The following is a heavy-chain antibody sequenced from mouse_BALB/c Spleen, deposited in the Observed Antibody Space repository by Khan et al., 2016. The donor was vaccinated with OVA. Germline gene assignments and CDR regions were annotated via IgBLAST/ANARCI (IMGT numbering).Heavy chain of an antibody. V-gene: IGHV2-2*01. Sequence: QVQLKQSGPGLVQPSQSLSITCTVSGFSLNTYGIHWIRQSQGKGLEWLGVIRSGGSTDYHGAFISRLSITKDNSKSQVFFKMNSLQADDTAMYYCARNSYMYDFTYWGQGTLVTVSA. CDR2: IRSGGST. CDR1: GFSLNTYG. CDR3: ARNSYMYDFTY. J-gene: IGHJ3*01. D-gene: IGHD2-14*01.